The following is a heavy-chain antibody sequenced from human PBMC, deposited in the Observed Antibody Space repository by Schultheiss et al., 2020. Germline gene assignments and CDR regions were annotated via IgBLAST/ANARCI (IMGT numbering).Heavy chain of an antibody. CDR3: ARRKDSSGYFDYYYYGMDV. J-gene: IGHJ6*02. D-gene: IGHD3-22*01. Sequence: GESLKISCAASEFTFRTYGMHWVRQAPGKGLEWVSYISSSSSYTNYADSVKGRFTISRDNAKNTLYLQMNSLRAEDTAVYYCARRKDSSGYFDYYYYGMDVWGQGTTVTVSS. CDR1: EFTFRTYG. V-gene: IGHV3-21*05. CDR2: ISSSSSYT.